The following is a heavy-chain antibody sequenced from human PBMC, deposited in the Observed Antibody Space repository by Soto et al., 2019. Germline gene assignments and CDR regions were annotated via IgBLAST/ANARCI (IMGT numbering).Heavy chain of an antibody. D-gene: IGHD3-22*01. CDR1: GFSLSTSGVG. Sequence: QITLKESGPTLVKPTQTLTLTCTFSGFSLSTSGVGVGWIRQPPGKALEWLALISWDDDNRYSPSLKSRLTITKDTSKNQVVLTMTNMDPVDTATYYCAHRRGYYDSSGYYRGHWFDSWGQGTLVTVSS. V-gene: IGHV2-5*02. CDR2: ISWDDDN. J-gene: IGHJ5*01. CDR3: AHRRGYYDSSGYYRGHWFDS.